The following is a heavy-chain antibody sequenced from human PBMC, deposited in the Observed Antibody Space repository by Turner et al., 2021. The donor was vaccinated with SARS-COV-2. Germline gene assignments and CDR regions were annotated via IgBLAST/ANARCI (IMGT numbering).Heavy chain of an antibody. CDR2: VDHSGDT. Sequence: QVLLRESGPGRVRPSETLSPNCIVTYIGSYFWSWLRQRTGKTLEWLAYVDHSGDTIYNPYLKSRVTISIDPSQNEITLKQRSVTAADTAVYFCAGRGDSGPHDFWGPGTLVTVSS. D-gene: IGHD6-25*01. CDR3: AGRGDSGPHDF. CDR1: YIGSYF. J-gene: IGHJ4*02. V-gene: IGHV4-59*01.